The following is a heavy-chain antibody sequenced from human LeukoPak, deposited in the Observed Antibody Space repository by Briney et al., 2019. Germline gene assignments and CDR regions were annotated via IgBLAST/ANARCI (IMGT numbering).Heavy chain of an antibody. J-gene: IGHJ6*03. D-gene: IGHD2-15*01. CDR2: ISRSSTYI. CDR1: GFTFSSYN. Sequence: GGSLRLSCAASGFTFSSYNMNWVRQAPGKGLEWVSSISRSSTYIYYADSVKGRFTISRDNAKNSLYLQMNSLRAEDTAVYYCVRGGAAGTNYYYYYYMDVWGKGTTVTVSS. V-gene: IGHV3-21*01. CDR3: VRGGAAGTNYYYYYYMDV.